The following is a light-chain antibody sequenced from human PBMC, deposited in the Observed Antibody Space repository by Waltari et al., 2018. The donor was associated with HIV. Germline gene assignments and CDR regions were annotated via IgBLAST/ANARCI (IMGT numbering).Light chain of an antibody. Sequence: EIVLTQSPDTLSLSPGDRATLYCRANESIGSYIAWYRQKPGKVPRVLMYDTSKRATDIPERFSGSRSGTEFTLTISSLEPEDFAMYFCQQRARWPVTFGQGTRVDI. CDR3: QQRARWPVT. J-gene: IGKJ5*01. CDR1: ESIGSY. V-gene: IGKV3-11*01. CDR2: DTS.